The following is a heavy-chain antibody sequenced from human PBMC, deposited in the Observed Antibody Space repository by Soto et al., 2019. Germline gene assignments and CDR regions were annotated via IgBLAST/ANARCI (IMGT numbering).Heavy chain of an antibody. V-gene: IGHV4-39*01. CDR3: ARHSLALRKNNWFDP. D-gene: IGHD3-3*02. CDR2: IFYLGSS. Sequence: SETLSLTCTVSGDSISSSDFYWGWVRQPPGKGLEWIGSIFYLGSSYYNPSLKSRVTMSVDTSKNQFSLRLRSVTAADTTLYFCARHSLALRKNNWFDPWGQGIMVTVSS. J-gene: IGHJ5*02. CDR1: GDSISSSDFY.